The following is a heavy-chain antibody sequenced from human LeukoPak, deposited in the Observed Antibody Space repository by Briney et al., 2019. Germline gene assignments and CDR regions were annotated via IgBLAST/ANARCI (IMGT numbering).Heavy chain of an antibody. Sequence: GGSLRLSCAAFGFSFSTYPMSWVRQAPGKGLEWVSAISANGGSTFYADSVRGRFTISRDNSKNTLYLQMNSLRVGDTAIYYCAKDHTDYYASGSYYTARYFDYWGQGTLVPVSS. CDR3: AKDHTDYYASGSYYTARYFDY. V-gene: IGHV3-23*01. D-gene: IGHD3-10*01. CDR2: ISANGGST. J-gene: IGHJ4*02. CDR1: GFSFSTYP.